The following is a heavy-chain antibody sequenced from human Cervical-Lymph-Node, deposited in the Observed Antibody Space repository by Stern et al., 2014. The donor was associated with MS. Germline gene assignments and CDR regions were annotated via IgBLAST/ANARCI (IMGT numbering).Heavy chain of an antibody. J-gene: IGHJ4*02. CDR3: AGQDSNYIFDY. Sequence: HVQLVQSGSEMKEPGASVKVSCKGSGYTFTNYALNWVRQAPGQGLEWVGWINTHTGEPTYAQDFTGRFVFSLDTSVSTAYLQISGLKADDAAVYYCAGQDSNYIFDYWGQGTLVTVSS. CDR2: INTHTGEP. V-gene: IGHV7-4-1*02. D-gene: IGHD4-11*01. CDR1: GYTFTNYA.